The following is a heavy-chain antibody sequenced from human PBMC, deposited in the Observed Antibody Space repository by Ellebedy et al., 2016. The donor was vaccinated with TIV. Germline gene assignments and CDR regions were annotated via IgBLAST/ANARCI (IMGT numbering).Heavy chain of an antibody. D-gene: IGHD3-22*01. V-gene: IGHV3-23*01. Sequence: GGSLRLSCAASGFTFSSFAMHWVRQAPGKGLEWLLVISGGGDSTYHADSVKGRVTITRDNSKNTLYLQMDRLRAEDTAVYYCAKGSSSGFNYDRVGFEYWGQGTLVTVSS. CDR3: AKGSSSGFNYDRVGFEY. CDR1: GFTFSSFA. CDR2: ISGGGDST. J-gene: IGHJ4*02.